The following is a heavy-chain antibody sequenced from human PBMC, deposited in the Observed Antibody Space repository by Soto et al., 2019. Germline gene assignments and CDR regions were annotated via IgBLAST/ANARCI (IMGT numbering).Heavy chain of an antibody. D-gene: IGHD4-17*01. J-gene: IGHJ6*03. V-gene: IGHV3-23*01. Sequence: GGSLRLSCAASGFTFSSYAMSWVRQAPGKGLEWVSAISGSGGSTYYVDSVKGRFTISRDNSKNTLYLQMNSLRAEDTAVYYCAKARAGDYGDYYYYMDVWGKGTTVTVSS. CDR3: AKARAGDYGDYYYYMDV. CDR2: ISGSGGST. CDR1: GFTFSSYA.